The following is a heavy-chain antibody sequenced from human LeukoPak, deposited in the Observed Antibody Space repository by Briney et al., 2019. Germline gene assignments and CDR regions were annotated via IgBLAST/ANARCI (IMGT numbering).Heavy chain of an antibody. V-gene: IGHV4-59*01. J-gene: IGHJ6*03. D-gene: IGHD2-8*02. CDR2: IYHTGST. Sequence: SETLSLTCTVSGGSISTYYWSWIRQPPGKGLEWLGFIYHTGSTTYNPSLKSRVTISLDTSKNQISLNLSSVTAADTAVYFCARGRGQSSGPSYYYFYMDVWGKGTTVTVSS. CDR1: GGSISTYY. CDR3: ARGRGQSSGPSYYYFYMDV.